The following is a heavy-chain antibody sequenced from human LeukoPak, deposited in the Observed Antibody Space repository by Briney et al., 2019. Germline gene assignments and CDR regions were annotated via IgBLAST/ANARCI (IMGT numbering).Heavy chain of an antibody. J-gene: IGHJ4*02. CDR1: GFTFSSYW. CDR2: ISSTGGTR. D-gene: IGHD2/OR15-2a*01. Sequence: GGSLRLSCAASGFTFSSYWMHWVRQAPGKGLEWVSYISSTGGTRYNADSVKGRLTISRDNAKNSLYLQMSSLRAEDTAVYYCARDPSVSSHTALFDYWGQGTLVTVSS. V-gene: IGHV3-48*04. CDR3: ARDPSVSSHTALFDY.